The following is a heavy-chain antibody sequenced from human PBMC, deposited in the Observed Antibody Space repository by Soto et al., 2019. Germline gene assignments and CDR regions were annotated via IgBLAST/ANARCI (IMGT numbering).Heavy chain of an antibody. J-gene: IGHJ4*02. D-gene: IGHD5-12*01. CDR2: ISSSSSTI. CDR3: ARAGPEDGYNFINFDY. V-gene: IGHV3-48*02. Sequence: GGSLRLSCAASGFTFSSYSMNWVRQAPGKGLEWVSYISSSSSTIYYADSVKGRFTISRDNAKNSLYLQMNSLRDEDTAVYYCARAGPEDGYNFINFDYWGQGTLVTV. CDR1: GFTFSSYS.